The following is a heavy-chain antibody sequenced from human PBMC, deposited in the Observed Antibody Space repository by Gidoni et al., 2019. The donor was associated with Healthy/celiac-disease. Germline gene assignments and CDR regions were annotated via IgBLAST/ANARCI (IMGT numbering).Heavy chain of an antibody. V-gene: IGHV3-11*01. CDR3: ARHVDTAMAPSSSLDY. CDR2: ISSSGSPI. CDR1: GCTFSDDY. D-gene: IGHD5-18*01. Sequence: QVQLVESGGGLVKPGGSLRLSGAASGCTFSDDYMSWIRQAPGKGLGWVSYISSSGSPIYYAASVKGRFTISRDNAKNSLYLQMNSLRAEDTAVYYCARHVDTAMAPSSSLDYWGQGTLVTVSS. J-gene: IGHJ4*02.